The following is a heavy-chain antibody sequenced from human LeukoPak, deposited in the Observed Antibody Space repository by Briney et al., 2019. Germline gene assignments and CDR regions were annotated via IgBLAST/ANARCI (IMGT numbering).Heavy chain of an antibody. D-gene: IGHD2-2*01. J-gene: IGHJ4*02. V-gene: IGHV4-34*01. CDR1: GGSFSGYY. Sequence: PSETLSLTCAVHGGSFSGYYWSWIRQPPGKGLEWIGEINHSGSTNYNPSLKSRVTISVDTSKNQFSLKLSSVTAADTAVYYCARERDCSSTSCSHRSYYFDYWGQGTLVTVSS. CDR3: ARERDCSSTSCSHRSYYFDY. CDR2: INHSGST.